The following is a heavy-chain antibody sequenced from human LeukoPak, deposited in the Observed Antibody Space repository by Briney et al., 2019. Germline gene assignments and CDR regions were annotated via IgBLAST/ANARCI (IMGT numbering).Heavy chain of an antibody. CDR2: IYYSGST. D-gene: IGHD6-19*01. V-gene: IGHV4-59*01. CDR3: ARAGYSSGPHYYYYGMDV. J-gene: IGHJ6*02. CDR1: GGSISSYY. Sequence: SETLSLTCTVSGGSISSYYWSWIRQPPGKGLEWIGYIYYSGSTNYNPSLKSRVTISADTSKNQFSLKLSSVTAADTAVYYCARAGYSSGPHYYYYGMDVWGQGTTVTVSS.